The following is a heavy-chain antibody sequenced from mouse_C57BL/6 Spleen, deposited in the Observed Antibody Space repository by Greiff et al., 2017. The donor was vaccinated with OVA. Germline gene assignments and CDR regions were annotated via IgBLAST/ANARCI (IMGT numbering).Heavy chain of an antibody. Sequence: VQLQQPGTELVKPGASVKLSCKASGYTFTSYWMHWVKQRPGQGLEWIGNINPSNGGTNYNEKLKSKATLTVDKSSSTAYMQLSSLTSEDSAVYYCARWYYGSSYDWYFDVWGTGTTVTVSS. CDR2: INPSNGGT. J-gene: IGHJ1*03. V-gene: IGHV1-53*01. CDR1: GYTFTSYW. D-gene: IGHD1-1*01. CDR3: ARWYYGSSYDWYFDV.